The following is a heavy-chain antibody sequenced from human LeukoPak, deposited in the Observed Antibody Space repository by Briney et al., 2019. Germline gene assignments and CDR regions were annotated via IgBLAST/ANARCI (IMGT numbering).Heavy chain of an antibody. J-gene: IGHJ4*02. Sequence: GGSLRLSCAVSGFTVNSYAMSWVRQPPGKGLEWVSAISGSGGSTYYADSVKGRFTISRDNSKNTLYLQMNSLRAEDTAVYYCAKGNIVGGGYFDYWGQGTLVTVSS. V-gene: IGHV3-23*01. CDR2: ISGSGGST. CDR1: GFTVNSYA. D-gene: IGHD2/OR15-2a*01. CDR3: AKGNIVGGGYFDY.